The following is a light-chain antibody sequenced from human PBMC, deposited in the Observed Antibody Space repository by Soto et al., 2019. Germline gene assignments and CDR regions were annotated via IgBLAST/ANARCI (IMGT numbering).Light chain of an antibody. CDR2: GAS. CDR1: QSISNW. J-gene: IGKJ1*01. CDR3: QQSNNYSPTWT. V-gene: IGKV1-5*01. Sequence: DIPMTQSLSTLSASVGDRVTITCRASQSISNWLAWYQQKPGKAPKLLIYGASTLERGVPSRFSGSGSGTEFTLIISSLQPDDFATYYCQQSNNYSPTWTFGQGTRVEIK.